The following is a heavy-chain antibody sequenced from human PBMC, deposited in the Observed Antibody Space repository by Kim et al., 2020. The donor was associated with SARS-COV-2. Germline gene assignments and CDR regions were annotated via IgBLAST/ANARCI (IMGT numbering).Heavy chain of an antibody. D-gene: IGHD3-9*01. CDR1: GYTFTSYG. V-gene: IGHV1-18*04. J-gene: IGHJ4*02. Sequence: ASVKVSCKASGYTFTSYGISWVRQAPGQGLEWMGWISAYNGNTNYAQKLQGRVTMTTDTSTSTAYMELRSLRSDDTAVYYCARGLDDILTGRGFHFDYWGQGTLVTVSS. CDR3: ARGLDDILTGRGFHFDY. CDR2: ISAYNGNT.